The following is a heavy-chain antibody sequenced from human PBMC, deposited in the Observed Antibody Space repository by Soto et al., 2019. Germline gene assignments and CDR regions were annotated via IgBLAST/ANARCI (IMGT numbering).Heavy chain of an antibody. V-gene: IGHV4-34*01. Sequence: SETLSLTCAVYGGSLSGYYWSRIRQPPGKGLEWIGEINHSGSTNYNPSLKSRVTISVDTSKNQFSLKLSSVTAADTAVYYCARYGSGSYYDLYYGMDVWGQGTTVTVSS. CDR2: INHSGST. CDR3: ARYGSGSYYDLYYGMDV. D-gene: IGHD3-10*01. J-gene: IGHJ6*02. CDR1: GGSLSGYY.